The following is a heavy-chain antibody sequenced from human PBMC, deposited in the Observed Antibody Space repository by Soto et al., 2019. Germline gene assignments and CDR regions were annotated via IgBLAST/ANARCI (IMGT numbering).Heavy chain of an antibody. D-gene: IGHD6-13*01. CDR3: ARGSSWAYFDY. CDR2: INTADDSK. V-gene: IGHV1-3*04. J-gene: IGHJ4*02. Sequence: QVQLVQSGAEVKKPGASVKVSCRASGYTFTSYAIHWVRQAPGQRLEWMGWINTADDSKKFSQSRVTITWDTSASIVYMDLSSLRSEDTAVYYCARGSSWAYFDYWGQGTLVTVSS. CDR1: GYTFTSYA.